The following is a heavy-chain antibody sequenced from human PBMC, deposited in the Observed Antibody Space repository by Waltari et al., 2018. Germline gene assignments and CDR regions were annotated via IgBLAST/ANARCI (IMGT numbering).Heavy chain of an antibody. CDR2: IIPIFGTA. D-gene: IGHD3-10*01. CDR3: AIRGGWFDP. CDR1: GGTFSSYA. V-gene: IGHV1-69*01. Sequence: PSGGTFSSYAISWVRQAPGQGLEWMGGIIPIFGTANYAQKVQGRVTITADESTSTAYMELSSLRSEDTAVYYCAIRGGWFDPWGQGTLVTVSS. J-gene: IGHJ5*02.